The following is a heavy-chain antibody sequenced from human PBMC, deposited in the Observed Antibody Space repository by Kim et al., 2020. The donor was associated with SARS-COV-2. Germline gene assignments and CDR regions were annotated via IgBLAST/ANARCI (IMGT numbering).Heavy chain of an antibody. CDR1: GFTFSTYA. Sequence: GGSLRLSCAASGFTFSTYAMSWVRQAPGKGLEWVSGISGSGGSTYYADSVKGRFTISRDNSKNTLYLQMNSLRAEDTAVYYCAKGVVLLWFGEDYWGQGTLVTVSS. CDR3: AKGVVLLWFGEDY. J-gene: IGHJ4*02. CDR2: ISGSGGST. D-gene: IGHD3-10*01. V-gene: IGHV3-23*01.